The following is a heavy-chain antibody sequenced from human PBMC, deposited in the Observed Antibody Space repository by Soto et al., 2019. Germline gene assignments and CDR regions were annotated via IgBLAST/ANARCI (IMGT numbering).Heavy chain of an antibody. V-gene: IGHV3-48*01. CDR1: GFTFSSYS. CDR2: ISSSSSTI. Sequence: GGSLRLSCAASGFTFSSYSMNWVRQAPEKGLEWVSYISSSSSTIYYADSVKGRFTISRDNAKNSLYLQMNSLRAEDTAVYYCARDWGVWFGELLYPDAFDIWGQGTMVTVSS. CDR3: ARDWGVWFGELLYPDAFDI. J-gene: IGHJ3*02. D-gene: IGHD3-10*01.